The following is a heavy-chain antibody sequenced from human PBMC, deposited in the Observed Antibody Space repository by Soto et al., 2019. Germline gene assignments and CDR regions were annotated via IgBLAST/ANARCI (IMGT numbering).Heavy chain of an antibody. V-gene: IGHV3-23*01. J-gene: IGHJ1*01. CDR2: ISGSGRTT. CDR3: AKVLMGFAAPDEYFQL. Sequence: DVQLLESGGGLVQPGGSLRLSCAASGFTFSSFAMNWVRQAPGKGLEWVSAISGSGRTTYYADSVKGRFTISRDNSKNTLDLQMNSLRAEDTAVYFCAKVLMGFAAPDEYFQLWGQGTLVSVSS. D-gene: IGHD6-6*01. CDR1: GFTFSSFA.